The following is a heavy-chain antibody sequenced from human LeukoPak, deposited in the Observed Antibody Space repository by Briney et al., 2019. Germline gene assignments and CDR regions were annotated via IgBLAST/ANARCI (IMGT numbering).Heavy chain of an antibody. CDR2: INAGNGNT. Sequence: ASVKVSCKASGYTFTSYAMHWVRQAPGQRLEWMGWINAGNGNTKYSQKFQGRVTITRDTSASTAYMELSSLRSEDTAVYYCARASVEYYYFWSGYYSFDYWGQGTLVTVSS. V-gene: IGHV1-3*01. CDR3: ARASVEYYYFWSGYYSFDY. CDR1: GYTFTSYA. J-gene: IGHJ4*02. D-gene: IGHD3-3*01.